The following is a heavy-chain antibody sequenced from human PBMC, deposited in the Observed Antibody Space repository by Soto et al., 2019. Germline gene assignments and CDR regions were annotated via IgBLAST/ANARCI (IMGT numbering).Heavy chain of an antibody. CDR2: IYYSGST. J-gene: IGHJ6*02. CDR3: ARDCSGGSCYSGAGYGMDV. CDR1: GGSISSGGYY. V-gene: IGHV4-31*03. Sequence: PSETLSLTCTVSGGSISSGGYYWSWIRQHPGKGLEWIGYIYYSGSTYYNPSLKNRVTISVDTSKNQFSLKLSSVTAADTAVYYCARDCSGGSCYSGAGYGMDVWGQGTTVTVSS. D-gene: IGHD2-15*01.